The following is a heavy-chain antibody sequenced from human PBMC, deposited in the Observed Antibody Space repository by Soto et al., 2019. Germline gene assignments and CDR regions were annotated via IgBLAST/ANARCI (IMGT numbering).Heavy chain of an antibody. CDR3: VHTRCGGDCLQSYSSHYYYGMDV. V-gene: IGHV2-5*02. Sequence: QITLKESGPTLVKPTQTLTLTCTFSGFSLNTAGLGVGWIRQPPGKALEWLALIYWDNDKRYRPSLMSRLTITKDTSKNQVVLSLTNMDPVDAATYYCVHTRCGGDCLQSYSSHYYYGMDVWGQGTTVTVSS. D-gene: IGHD2-21*02. CDR1: GFSLNTAGLG. CDR2: IYWDNDK. J-gene: IGHJ6*02.